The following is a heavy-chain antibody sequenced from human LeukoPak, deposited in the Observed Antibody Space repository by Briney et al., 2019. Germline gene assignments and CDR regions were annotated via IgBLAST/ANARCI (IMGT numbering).Heavy chain of an antibody. V-gene: IGHV4-59*01. CDR2: IYYSGST. Sequence: PSETLSLTCTVSGGSISSYYWSWIRQPPGKGLEWIGYIYYSGSTNYNPSLKSRVTISVDTSKNQFSLKLSSVTAADTAVYYCARFRSGWAFDYWGQGTLVTVSS. CDR3: ARFRSGWAFDY. CDR1: GGSISSYY. D-gene: IGHD6-19*01. J-gene: IGHJ4*02.